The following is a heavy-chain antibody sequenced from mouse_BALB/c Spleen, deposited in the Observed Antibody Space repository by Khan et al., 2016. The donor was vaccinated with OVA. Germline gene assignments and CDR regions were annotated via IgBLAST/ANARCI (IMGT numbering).Heavy chain of an antibody. V-gene: IGHV1S136*01. D-gene: IGHD1-1*01. CDR2: INPYNDYT. CDR3: GRGVRVLQTWFAY. CDR1: GYTFTSYD. Sequence: DVQLQESGPELVKPGASVKMSCKASGYTFTSYDMHWVKQKPGQGLEWIGDINPYNDYTNFNEKFQSKATLTSDKTSSTAYMKLRSLTSEDSAVYYCGRGVRVLQTWFAYWGQGTLVTVSA. J-gene: IGHJ3*01.